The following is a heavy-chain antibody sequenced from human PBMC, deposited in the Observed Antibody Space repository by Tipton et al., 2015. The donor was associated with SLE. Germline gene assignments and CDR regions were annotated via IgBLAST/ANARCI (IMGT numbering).Heavy chain of an antibody. V-gene: IGHV4-34*01. CDR2: INHSGST. J-gene: IGHJ5*02. CDR3: AHSWISFCGP. Sequence: TLSLTCAVYGGSFSGYYWSWIRQPPGKGLEWIGEINHSGSTNYNPSLKSRLTISVDTSKNHFSLNLSSVTAADTAVYYCAHSWISFCGPWGQGTLVTVST. D-gene: IGHD3-3*02. CDR1: GGSFSGYY.